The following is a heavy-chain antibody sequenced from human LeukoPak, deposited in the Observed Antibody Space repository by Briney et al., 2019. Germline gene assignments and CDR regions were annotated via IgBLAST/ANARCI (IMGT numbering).Heavy chain of an antibody. CDR3: ARGKLRYFDWLPLPDY. V-gene: IGHV4-30-4*02. CDR2: IYYSGST. Sequence: SETLSLTCTVSGGSISSGDYYWSWIRQPPGKGLEWIGYIYYSGSTYYNPSLKSRVTISVDTSKNQFSLKLSSVTAADTAVYYCARGKLRYFDWLPLPDYWGQGTLVTVSS. J-gene: IGHJ4*02. CDR1: GGSISSGDYY. D-gene: IGHD3-9*01.